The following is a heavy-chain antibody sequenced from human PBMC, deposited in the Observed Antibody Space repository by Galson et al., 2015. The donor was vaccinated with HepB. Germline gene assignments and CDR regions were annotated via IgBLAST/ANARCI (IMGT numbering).Heavy chain of an antibody. D-gene: IGHD1-1*01. CDR1: GFSFSSYA. CDR2: INRPGGST. Sequence: SLRLSCAASGFSFSSYAMTWVRQAPGKGLEWVSGINRPGGSTHYADSVKGRFTISKDNSKNTLFLQMNSLRAEDTAIYYCAKEMFTWNDLSAVDYWGQGTLVTLFS. CDR3: AKEMFTWNDLSAVDY. V-gene: IGHV3-23*01. J-gene: IGHJ4*02.